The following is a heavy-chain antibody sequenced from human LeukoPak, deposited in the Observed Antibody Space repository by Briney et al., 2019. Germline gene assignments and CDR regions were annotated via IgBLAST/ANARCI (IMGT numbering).Heavy chain of an antibody. J-gene: IGHJ5*02. V-gene: IGHV4-59*01. Sequence: SETLSLTCTVSGGSISSYYWSWIRQPPGKGLEWIGYIYYSGSTIYNPSLKSRVTISVDTSKNQFSLKLSSVTAADTAVYYCARVYGAAETNWFDPWGQGTLVTVSS. CDR2: IYYSGST. CDR3: ARVYGAAETNWFDP. CDR1: GGSISSYY. D-gene: IGHD6-13*01.